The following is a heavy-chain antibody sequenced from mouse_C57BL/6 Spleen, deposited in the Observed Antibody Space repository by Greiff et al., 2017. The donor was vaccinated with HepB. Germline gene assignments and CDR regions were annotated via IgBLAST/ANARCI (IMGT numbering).Heavy chain of an antibody. D-gene: IGHD1-1*01. CDR2: ISYDGSN. Sequence: EVQLQQSGPGLVKPSQSLSLTCSVTGYSITSGYYWNWIRQFPGNKLEWMGYISYDGSNNYNPSLKNRISITRDTSKNQFFLKLNSVTTEDTATYYCAREVYYYGSSHWYFDVWGTGTTVTVSS. CDR1: GYSITSGYY. V-gene: IGHV3-6*01. J-gene: IGHJ1*03. CDR3: AREVYYYGSSHWYFDV.